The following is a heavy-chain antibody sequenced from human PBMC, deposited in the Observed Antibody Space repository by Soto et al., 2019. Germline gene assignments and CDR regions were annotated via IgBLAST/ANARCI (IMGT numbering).Heavy chain of an antibody. J-gene: IGHJ4*02. CDR3: ARTEGRSTRGDY. D-gene: IGHD2-8*01. CDR2: ISTYNGDT. Sequence: QVQLVQSGAEVKKPGASVRVSCKASGYSFTTYGVTWVRQAPGQGLEWMGWISTYNGDTRVAQQHQGRVPLTTDTSTNAAHMELRSLRSDDTAIYYCARTEGRSTRGDYWGQGTLVTVSS. CDR1: GYSFTTYG. V-gene: IGHV1-18*01.